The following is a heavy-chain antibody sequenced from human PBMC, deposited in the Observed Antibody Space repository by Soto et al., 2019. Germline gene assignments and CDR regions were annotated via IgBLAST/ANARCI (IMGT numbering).Heavy chain of an antibody. CDR2: IIPIFDIA. D-gene: IGHD3-10*01. Sequence: QVQLVQSGAEVKKPGSSVKVSCKASGDTFSSYTISWVRQAPGQGLEWMGRIIPIFDIANYAQKFQGRVTITADKSTSTAYMELSSLRSEDTAVYYCASVTMVRGVTTNWFDPWGQGTLVTVSS. CDR1: GDTFSSYT. V-gene: IGHV1-69*02. CDR3: ASVTMVRGVTTNWFDP. J-gene: IGHJ5*02.